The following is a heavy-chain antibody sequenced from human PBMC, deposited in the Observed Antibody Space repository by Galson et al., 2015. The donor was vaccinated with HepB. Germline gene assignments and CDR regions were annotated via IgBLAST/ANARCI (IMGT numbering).Heavy chain of an antibody. V-gene: IGHV1-2*06. D-gene: IGHD1-26*01. CDR1: GYTFTGYY. CDR3: ARDPAGATESGDL. CDR2: INPNSGGT. Sequence: SVKVSCKASGYTFTGYYMHWVRQAPGQGLEWMGRINPNSGGTNYAQKFQGRVTMTRDTSISSAYMELSRLRSDDTAVYYCARDPAGATESGDLWGRGTLVTVSS. J-gene: IGHJ2*01.